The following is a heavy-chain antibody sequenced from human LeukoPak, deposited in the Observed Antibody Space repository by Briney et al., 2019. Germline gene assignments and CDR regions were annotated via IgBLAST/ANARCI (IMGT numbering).Heavy chain of an antibody. D-gene: IGHD6-6*01. J-gene: IGHJ4*02. CDR1: GGSFSGYY. Sequence: PSETLSLTCAVYGGSFSGYYWSWIRQPPGKGLEWIGEINHSGSTNYNPSLKSRVTISVDTSKNQFSLKLSSVTAADTAVYYCARGGAARLLRGRAKLFDYWGQGTLVTVSS. CDR2: INHSGST. CDR3: ARGGAARLLRGRAKLFDY. V-gene: IGHV4-34*01.